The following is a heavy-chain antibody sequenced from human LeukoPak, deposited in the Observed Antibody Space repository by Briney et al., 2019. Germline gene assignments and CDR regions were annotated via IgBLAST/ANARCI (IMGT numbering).Heavy chain of an antibody. D-gene: IGHD3-22*01. CDR2: IDWDDDK. Sequence: SGPTLVKPTQTLTLTCTFSGFSLNTTGMRMGWIRQPPGKALEWLARIDWDDDKFYSTSLKPRLTISKDSSRNQVVLTMTSMDPVDTATYYCARIAPSYYYDSSAPLDYWGQGTLVTVSS. CDR1: GFSLNTTGMR. CDR3: ARIAPSYYYDSSAPLDY. J-gene: IGHJ4*02. V-gene: IGHV2-70*04.